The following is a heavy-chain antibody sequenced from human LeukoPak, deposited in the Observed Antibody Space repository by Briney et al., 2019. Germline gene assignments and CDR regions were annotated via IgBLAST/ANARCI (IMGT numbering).Heavy chain of an antibody. J-gene: IGHJ6*02. CDR1: GYTFTNSD. Sequence: ASVKVSCKASGYTFTNSDINWVRQATGQGLEWMGWMSPNSGYTGYAQKFQGRVTITRNTSISTAYMELSGPRSEDTAVYYCARDGGYSYGYYYGMDVWGQGTTVTVSS. D-gene: IGHD5-18*01. CDR2: MSPNSGYT. CDR3: ARDGGYSYGYYYGMDV. V-gene: IGHV1-8*03.